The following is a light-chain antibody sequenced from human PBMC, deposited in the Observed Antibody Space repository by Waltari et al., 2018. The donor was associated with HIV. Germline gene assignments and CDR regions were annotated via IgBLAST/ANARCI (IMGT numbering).Light chain of an antibody. Sequence: DIVMPQSPLSLPVTPGEPASPSSRPGQSLLHHNGYNYLDWNMQKPGQSPQLLIYLGSNRASGVPDRFSGSGSGRDFTLKISRVEAEDVGVYYCMQGLQVPYTFGQGTRLEIK. CDR1: QSLLHHNGYNY. V-gene: IGKV2-28*01. J-gene: IGKJ2*01. CDR3: MQGLQVPYT. CDR2: LGS.